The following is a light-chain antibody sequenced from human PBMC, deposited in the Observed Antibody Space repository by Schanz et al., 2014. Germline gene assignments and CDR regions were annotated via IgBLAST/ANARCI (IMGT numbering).Light chain of an antibody. CDR2: DVS. CDR3: SAYTRSSAHGF. CDR1: SSDVGGYNS. J-gene: IGLJ2*01. V-gene: IGLV2-14*03. Sequence: QSVLTQPASVSGSPGQSITISCTGTSSDVGGYNSVSWYQQHPGKAPKLMIYDVSDRPSGVSNRFSGSKSSNTASLTISGLQAEDEADYYCSAYTRSSAHGFFGGGTKLTVL.